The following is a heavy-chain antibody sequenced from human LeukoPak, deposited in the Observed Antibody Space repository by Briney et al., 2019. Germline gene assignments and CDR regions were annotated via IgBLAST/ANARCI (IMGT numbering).Heavy chain of an antibody. D-gene: IGHD3-3*01. Sequence: PSETLSLTCAVYGGSFSGYYWSWIRQPSGKGLEWIGAINHSGSTNYNPSLKSRVTISLDTSKNLFSLKLSSVTAADTAVYYCARERGRPIFGVVKHWFDPWGQGNLVTVSS. CDR1: GGSFSGYY. V-gene: IGHV4-34*01. CDR3: ARERGRPIFGVVKHWFDP. J-gene: IGHJ5*02. CDR2: INHSGST.